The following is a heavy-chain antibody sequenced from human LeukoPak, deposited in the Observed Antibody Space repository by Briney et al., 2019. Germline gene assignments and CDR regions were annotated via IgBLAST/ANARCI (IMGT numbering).Heavy chain of an antibody. J-gene: IGHJ4*02. CDR2: INSDGSCT. CDR3: ARSIAARYYFDY. CDR1: GFTFSSYW. Sequence: GGSLRLSCAASGFTFSSYWMHWVRQAPGKVLVWVSRINSDGSCTTYADSVKGRFTISRDNAKNMLYLQMSSLRAEDTAVYYCARSIAARYYFDYWGQGTLVTVSS. V-gene: IGHV3-74*01. D-gene: IGHD6-6*01.